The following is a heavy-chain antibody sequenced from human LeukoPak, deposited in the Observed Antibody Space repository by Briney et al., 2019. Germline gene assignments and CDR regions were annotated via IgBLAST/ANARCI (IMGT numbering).Heavy chain of an antibody. V-gene: IGHV3-72*01. D-gene: IGHD4-23*01. CDR1: GFTFSRYW. CDR2: TRNKANNYAT. Sequence: PGGSLRLSCVGSGFTFSRYWLNWVRQAPGKGLEWVGHTRNKANNYATEYAASVKGRFTISRDDSRNSVYLQMNSLKTEDTAVYYCTRWRSGTSDWGQGTLVTVSS. CDR3: TRWRSGTSD. J-gene: IGHJ4*02.